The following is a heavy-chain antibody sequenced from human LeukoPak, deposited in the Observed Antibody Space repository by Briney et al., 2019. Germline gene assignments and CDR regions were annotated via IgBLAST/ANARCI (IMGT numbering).Heavy chain of an antibody. D-gene: IGHD4-17*01. V-gene: IGHV3-21*01. CDR1: GFTFSSYS. CDR3: ARVSGDYPPYYYYMDV. J-gene: IGHJ6*03. Sequence: GGSLRLSCAASGFTFSSYSMNWVRQAQGKGLEWVSSISSSSSYIYYADSVKGRFTISRDNAKNSLYLQMNSLRAEDTAVYYCARVSGDYPPYYYYMDVWGKGTTVTISS. CDR2: ISSSSSYI.